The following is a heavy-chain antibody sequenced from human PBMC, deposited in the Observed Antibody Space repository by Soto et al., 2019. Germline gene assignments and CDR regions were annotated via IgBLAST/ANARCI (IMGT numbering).Heavy chain of an antibody. CDR3: ARDLWGYCGTDCYPLDV. J-gene: IGHJ6*02. V-gene: IGHV4-4*02. D-gene: IGHD2-21*02. CDR2: IYHSGST. Sequence: SETLSLTCAVSGGSMSSSDWWSWVRQPPRRGLEWIGEIYHSGSTNYNPSLKSRVIISVDKSKNQFSLKLSSVTAADTAVYYCARDLWGYCGTDCYPLDVWGQGTTVTVSS. CDR1: GGSMSSSDW.